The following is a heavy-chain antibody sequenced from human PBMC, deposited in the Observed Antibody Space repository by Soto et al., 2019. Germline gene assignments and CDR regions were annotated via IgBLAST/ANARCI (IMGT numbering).Heavy chain of an antibody. V-gene: IGHV2-5*02. CDR3: AHTVSRYLLYH. CDR1: GFSLSTNGVG. D-gene: IGHD1-1*01. Sequence: ITLKESGPALVKATQTLTLTCIFSGFSLSTNGVGVGWIRQPPGKALEWLALIYWDDDKRYSPSLKSRLTITKDTSKRQVVLTITNMDPVDTATYYCAHTVSRYLLYHWAQGTLVTVSS. CDR2: IYWDDDK. J-gene: IGHJ5*02.